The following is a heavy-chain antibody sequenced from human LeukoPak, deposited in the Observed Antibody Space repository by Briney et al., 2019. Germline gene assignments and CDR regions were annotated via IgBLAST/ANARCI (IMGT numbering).Heavy chain of an antibody. CDR3: ARMTTGHDC. V-gene: IGHV4-34*01. D-gene: IGHD4-17*01. CDR1: GTSFTSYY. J-gene: IGHJ4*02. CDR2: VNHSGYT. Sequence: SETLSHACLVSGTSFTSYYWSWIRPTPGKGGEWIGEVNHSGYTNMNPSLKCRVPISVDTSKNQVSLMLTSGTAADSAVYFGARMTTGHDCWGQRTTVS.